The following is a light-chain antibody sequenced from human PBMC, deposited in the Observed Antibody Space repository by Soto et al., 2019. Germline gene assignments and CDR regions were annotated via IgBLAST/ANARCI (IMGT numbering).Light chain of an antibody. Sequence: DIVMTQSPDSLAVSLGERAAINCKSSQSVLYSSNNENYLAWYQQKPGQPPKLLIYWASTRESGVPDRFSGRGSGTDFTLTNSSLQAEDVAVYYCQQYYSTPPTFGQGTKVEIK. CDR1: QSVLYSSNNENY. CDR2: WAS. J-gene: IGKJ1*01. V-gene: IGKV4-1*01. CDR3: QQYYSTPPT.